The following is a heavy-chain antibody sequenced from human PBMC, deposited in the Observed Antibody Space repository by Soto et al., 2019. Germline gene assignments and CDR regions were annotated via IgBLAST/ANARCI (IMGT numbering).Heavy chain of an antibody. V-gene: IGHV3-21*01. CDR3: ARGYGDYGGDFYYGMAV. J-gene: IGHJ6*02. D-gene: IGHD4-17*01. CDR1: GFTFSSYS. CDR2: ISTSSTYI. Sequence: EVQLVESGGGLVQPGGSLRLSCAASGFTFSSYSMNWVRQAPGKGLEWVSSISTSSTYIYYADSLKGRFTISRDNANNLLYLQMNSLKAEDTAVYFCARGYGDYGGDFYYGMAVWGQGTTVTVSS.